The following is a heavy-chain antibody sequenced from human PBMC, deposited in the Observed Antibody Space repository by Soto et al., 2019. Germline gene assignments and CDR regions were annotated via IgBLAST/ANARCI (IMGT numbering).Heavy chain of an antibody. CDR3: AREGVSSSWYYYYGMDV. D-gene: IGHD6-13*01. Sequence: SETLSLTCTVSGDSISTYYWNWIRQPPGKGLEWIGYIYYSGSTNYNPSLKSRVTISVDTSKNQFSLKLSSVTAADTAVYYCAREGVSSSWYYYYGMDVWGQGTTVTVSS. CDR2: IYYSGST. V-gene: IGHV4-59*01. J-gene: IGHJ6*02. CDR1: GDSISTYY.